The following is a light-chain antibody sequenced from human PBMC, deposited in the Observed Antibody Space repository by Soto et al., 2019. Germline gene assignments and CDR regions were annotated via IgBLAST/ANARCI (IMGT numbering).Light chain of an antibody. CDR3: HQYNNLPPDT. Sequence: EIILTQSPASLSVSPGERATLSCRASQSVNNNLAWYQQKPGQAPRLLIYGASTRSTGIPGRLRGSGSGTEFTLTITSLQSEDFAVYFCHQYNNLPPDTFGQGTKLEIK. V-gene: IGKV3-15*01. CDR2: GAS. J-gene: IGKJ2*01. CDR1: QSVNNN.